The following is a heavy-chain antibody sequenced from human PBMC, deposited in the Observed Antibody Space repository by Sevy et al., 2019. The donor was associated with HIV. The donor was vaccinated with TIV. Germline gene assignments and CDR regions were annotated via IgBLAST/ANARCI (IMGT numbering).Heavy chain of an antibody. D-gene: IGHD3-22*01. CDR2: IRSKANSYAT. V-gene: IGHV3-73*01. J-gene: IGHJ6*02. Sequence: GGSLRLSCAASGFTFSGSAMHWVRQASGKGLEWVGRIRSKANSYATAYAASGKGRFTISRDDSKNTAYLQMNSLKTEDTAVYYCTRLGRYYDRLGGVDVWGQGTTVTVSS. CDR3: TRLGRYYDRLGGVDV. CDR1: GFTFSGSA.